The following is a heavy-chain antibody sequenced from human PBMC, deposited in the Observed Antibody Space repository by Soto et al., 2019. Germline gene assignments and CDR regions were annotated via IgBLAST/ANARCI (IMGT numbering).Heavy chain of an antibody. CDR1: GDSIRSGGYY. Sequence: QVQLQESGPGLVKPSQTLSLTCTVSGDSIRSGGYYWGWFRQFPGKGLEWIGYVYPSGTTNYNPSLKSRVTISVDTSKNQFSLRLTSVTAADTAVYYCARDRNGGNSGFYDYWGQGTLVTISS. D-gene: IGHD2-21*02. J-gene: IGHJ4*02. CDR2: VYPSGTT. V-gene: IGHV4-31*03. CDR3: ARDRNGGNSGFYDY.